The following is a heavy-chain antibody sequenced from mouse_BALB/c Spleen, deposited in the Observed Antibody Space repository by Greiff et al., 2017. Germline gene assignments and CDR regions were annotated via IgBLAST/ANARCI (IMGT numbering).Heavy chain of an antibody. V-gene: IGHV3-6*02. D-gene: IGHD2-14*01. CDR1: GYSITSGYY. CDR3: AARGSRYDGGMDY. J-gene: IGHJ4*01. CDR2: ISYDGSN. Sequence: DVKLQESGPGLVKPFQSLSLTCSVTGYSITSGYYWNWIRQFPGNKLEWMGYISYDGSNNYNPSLKNRTSITRDTSKNQFFLKLNSVTTEDTATYYCAARGSRYDGGMDYWGQGTSVTVSS.